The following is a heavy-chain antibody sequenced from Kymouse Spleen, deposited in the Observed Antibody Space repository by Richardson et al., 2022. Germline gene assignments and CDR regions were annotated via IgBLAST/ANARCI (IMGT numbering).Heavy chain of an antibody. CDR3: TTLSYDILTGYYEDY. Sequence: EVQLVESGGGLVKPGGSLRLSCAASGFTFSNAWMSWVRQAPGKGLEWVGRIKSKTDGGTTDYAAPVKGRFTISRDDSKNTLYLQMNSLKTEDTAVYYCTTLSYDILTGYYEDYWGQGTLVTVSS. V-gene: IGHV3-15*01. J-gene: IGHJ4*02. CDR2: IKSKTDGGTT. D-gene: IGHD3-9*01. CDR1: GFTFSNAW.